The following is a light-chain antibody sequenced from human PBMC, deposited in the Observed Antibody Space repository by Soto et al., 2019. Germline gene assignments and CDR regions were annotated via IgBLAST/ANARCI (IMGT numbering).Light chain of an antibody. CDR1: QSISSW. CDR3: QQYESFPRT. J-gene: IGKJ1*01. Sequence: DIQMTQSPSTLSASVGDRVTITCRASQSISSWLAWYQQKPGKAPKLLMYKASSLESGVPSRFSGSGSGTEFTLSISSLQPDDFATYYCQQYESFPRTFGQGTKVEIK. CDR2: KAS. V-gene: IGKV1-5*03.